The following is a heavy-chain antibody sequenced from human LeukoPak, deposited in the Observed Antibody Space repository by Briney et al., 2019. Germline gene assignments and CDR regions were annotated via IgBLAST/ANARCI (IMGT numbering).Heavy chain of an antibody. CDR1: GYTFTSYG. V-gene: IGHV1-18*01. Sequence: ASVKVSCKASGYTFTSYGISWVRQAPGQGLEWMGWISAYNGNTNYAQKLQGRVTMTTDTSTSTAYMELRSLRSDDTAVYYCAKMGDYYYDSSGYYGYWGQGTLVTVSS. D-gene: IGHD3-22*01. CDR2: ISAYNGNT. J-gene: IGHJ4*02. CDR3: AKMGDYYYDSSGYYGY.